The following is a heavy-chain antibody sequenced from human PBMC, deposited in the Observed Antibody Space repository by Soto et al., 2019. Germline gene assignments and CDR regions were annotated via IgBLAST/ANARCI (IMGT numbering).Heavy chain of an antibody. CDR2: IIPIFGTA. J-gene: IGHJ6*02. V-gene: IGHV1-69*06. Sequence: SVKVECNASGGTFSSYAISWVRQAPGQGLEWMGGIIPIFGTANYAQKFQGRVTITADKSTGTAYMELSSLRSEDTAVYYCALARSYDTGHGMDVWGQGTTVTVSS. CDR1: GGTFSSYA. D-gene: IGHD3-22*01. CDR3: ALARSYDTGHGMDV.